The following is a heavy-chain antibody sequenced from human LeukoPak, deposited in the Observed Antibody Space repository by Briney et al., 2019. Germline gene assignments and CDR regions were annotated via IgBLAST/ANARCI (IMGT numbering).Heavy chain of an antibody. V-gene: IGHV1-18*04. CDR2: ISAYNGNT. J-gene: IGHJ5*02. D-gene: IGHD6-13*01. CDR3: ARVGIAAAQRVDNWFDP. CDR1: GYTFTSYY. Sequence: ASVKVSCKASGYTFTSYYMHWVRQAPRQGLEWMGWISAYNGNTNYAQKLQGRVTMTTDTSTSTAYMELRSLRSDDTAVYYCARVGIAAAQRVDNWFDPWGQGTLVTVSS.